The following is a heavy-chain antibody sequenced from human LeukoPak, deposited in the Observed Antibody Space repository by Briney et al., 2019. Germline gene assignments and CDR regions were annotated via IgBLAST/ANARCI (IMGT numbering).Heavy chain of an antibody. J-gene: IGHJ6*03. Sequence: SETLSLTCTVSGGSISSSSYYWGWIRQPPGKGLEWIGSIYYSGSTYYNPSLKSRVTISVDTSKNQFSLKLSSVTAADTAVYYCARHVGYCSGGSCYDPLPYYYYYMDVWGKGTTVTISS. V-gene: IGHV4-39*01. CDR2: IYYSGST. D-gene: IGHD2-15*01. CDR3: ARHVGYCSGGSCYDPLPYYYYYMDV. CDR1: GGSISSSSYY.